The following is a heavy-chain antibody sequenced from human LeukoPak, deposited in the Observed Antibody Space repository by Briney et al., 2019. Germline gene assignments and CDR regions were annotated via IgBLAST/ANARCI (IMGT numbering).Heavy chain of an antibody. CDR3: VRVTLSGVSDY. V-gene: IGHV4-38-2*01. CDR2: VYHSGNT. J-gene: IGHJ4*02. D-gene: IGHD3-22*01. CDR1: DYSISNGYY. Sequence: SETLSLTCAVSDYSISNGYYWGWIRPPPGKGLEWIGCVYHSGNTYHNPSLKSRVTISVDTSKNHFSLSLSSVTAADTAVFYCVRVTLSGVSDYWGQGALVTVSS.